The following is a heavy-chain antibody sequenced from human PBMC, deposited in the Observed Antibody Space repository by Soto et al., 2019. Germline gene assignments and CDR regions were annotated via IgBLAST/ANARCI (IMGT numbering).Heavy chain of an antibody. Sequence: QVQLVESGGGLVKPGGSLRLSCAASGFTFSDYYMSWIRQAPGTGLDWLSYVSDSGTTIYYSDSVKGRFTISRDNAKNSLYLQMNSLRAEDTAVYYCARDHDAFDIWGQGTMVTVSS. CDR3: ARDHDAFDI. J-gene: IGHJ3*02. V-gene: IGHV3-11*01. CDR2: VSDSGTTI. CDR1: GFTFSDYY.